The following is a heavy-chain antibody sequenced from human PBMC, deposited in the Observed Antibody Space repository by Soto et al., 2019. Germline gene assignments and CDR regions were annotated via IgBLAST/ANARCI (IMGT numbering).Heavy chain of an antibody. CDR1: GGSYSGYI. D-gene: IGHD1-26*01. Sequence: SETLPLTCDVDGGSYSGYIWTWIRQTPGKGLQWIGQINHSGSANYNPSLKSRVTISVHTSKSQFSLELSSVTAADTAVYYCARGLISGSHYSGGWYYFDSWGQGTQVTVSS. J-gene: IGHJ4*02. CDR2: INHSGSA. V-gene: IGHV4-34*01. CDR3: ARGLISGSHYSGGWYYFDS.